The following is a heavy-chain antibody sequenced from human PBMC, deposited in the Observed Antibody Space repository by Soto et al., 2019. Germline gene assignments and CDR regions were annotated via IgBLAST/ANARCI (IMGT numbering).Heavy chain of an antibody. CDR1: GYSFNTYW. V-gene: IGHV5-51*03. CDR2: IYPGDSDT. CDR3: ASSTTVTEGGFYFDN. Sequence: GRSLKISCKGSGYSFNTYWVGWVRQMPGKGLEWMGIIYPGDSDTTYTPSFQGHVTISADKSISTVYLQWSSLKASDTAMYYCASSTTVTEGGFYFDNWGQGTRVTVSS. D-gene: IGHD2-21*02. J-gene: IGHJ4*02.